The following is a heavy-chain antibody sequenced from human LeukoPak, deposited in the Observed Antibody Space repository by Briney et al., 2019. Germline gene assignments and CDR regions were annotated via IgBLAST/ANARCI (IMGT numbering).Heavy chain of an antibody. CDR1: GFTFSSYA. J-gene: IGHJ4*02. V-gene: IGHV3-30-3*01. CDR3: ARDGCGGTCYQYYFDY. CDR2: ISYDGGNK. Sequence: GRSLRLSCAASGFTFSSYAMQWVRQAPGKGLEWVAIISYDGGNKYYADSVKGRFTISRDSSKNTLYLQMNSLRGEDTAVYYCARDGCGGTCYQYYFDYWGQGTLVTVSS. D-gene: IGHD2-15*01.